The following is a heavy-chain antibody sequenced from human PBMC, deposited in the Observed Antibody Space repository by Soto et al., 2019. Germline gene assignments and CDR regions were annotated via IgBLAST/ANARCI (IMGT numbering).Heavy chain of an antibody. V-gene: IGHV3-23*01. J-gene: IGHJ4*02. CDR2: IADTT. Sequence: EVQLLESGGGLVQPGGSLRLSCAASGFTFSIYGMTWVRQAPGKGLEWVSGIADTTYYADSVKGRFTISRDNSKNTLYLQMNSLRAXXXXXXXXAKNGDNRQYDYWGQGTLVTVSS. CDR1: GFTFSIYG. D-gene: IGHD7-27*01. CDR3: AKNGDNRQYDY.